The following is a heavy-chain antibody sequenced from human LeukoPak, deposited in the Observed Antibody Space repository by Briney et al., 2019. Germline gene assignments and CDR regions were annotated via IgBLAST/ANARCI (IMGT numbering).Heavy chain of an antibody. Sequence: ASVKVSCKASGYPFYTYGISWVRQAPGQGLEWMGWISVYNGNTNYAQKLQGRLTLTTDTSTSSAYMELRSLRSDDTAVYYCARADHRLGEGFDYWGQGTLVTVSS. CDR2: ISVYNGNT. D-gene: IGHD3-16*01. J-gene: IGHJ4*02. V-gene: IGHV1-18*01. CDR3: ARADHRLGEGFDY. CDR1: GYPFYTYG.